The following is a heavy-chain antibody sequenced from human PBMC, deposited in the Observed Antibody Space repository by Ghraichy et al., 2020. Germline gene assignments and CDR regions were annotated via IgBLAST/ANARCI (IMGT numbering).Heavy chain of an antibody. CDR2: LDWDEDK. Sequence: SGPTLVKPTQTLTLTCTLSGFSLNTNGMCMNWIRQPPGKALEWLALLDWDEDKYYSTSLKTRLTISKDTSKNQVVLTMTNMDPVDTATYYCALGRGYSGYGKERSFDYWGQGAPVTVSS. D-gene: IGHD5-12*01. V-gene: IGHV2-70*13. CDR1: GFSLNTNGMC. J-gene: IGHJ4*02. CDR3: ALGRGYSGYGKERSFDY.